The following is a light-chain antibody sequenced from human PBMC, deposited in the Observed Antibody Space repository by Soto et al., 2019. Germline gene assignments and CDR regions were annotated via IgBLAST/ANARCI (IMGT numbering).Light chain of an antibody. Sequence: QSALTQPRSVSGSPGQSVTISCTGTSSDVGGYNYVPWYQQHPGKAPKLMIYAVNARPSGVPDRFSGSKSGNTASLTISGLQAEDEADYYCCSYAGSYTYVFGTGTKLTVL. V-gene: IGLV2-11*01. J-gene: IGLJ1*01. CDR3: CSYAGSYTYV. CDR2: AVN. CDR1: SSDVGGYNY.